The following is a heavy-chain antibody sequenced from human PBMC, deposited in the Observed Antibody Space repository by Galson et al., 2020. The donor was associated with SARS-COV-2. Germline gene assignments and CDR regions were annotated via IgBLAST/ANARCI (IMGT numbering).Heavy chain of an antibody. J-gene: IGHJ4*02. D-gene: IGHD4-4*01. CDR1: GLTLSDYT. CDR3: ATVKASALQNFFDY. CDR2: IMNGGTYI. Sequence: GESLKISCAASGLTLSDYTLNWVRQAPGKGLEWVASIMNGGTYIYYADSVKGRFTISRDNAEKSVFLQMSSLRPEDTAVYYCATVKASALQNFFDYWGQGTLVTVSS. V-gene: IGHV3-21*01.